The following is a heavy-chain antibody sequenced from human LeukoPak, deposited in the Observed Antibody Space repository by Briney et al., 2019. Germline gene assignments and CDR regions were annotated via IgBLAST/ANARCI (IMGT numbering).Heavy chain of an antibody. Sequence: SETLSLTCTVSGGSISSSSYYWGWIRQPPGKGLEWIGSIYYSGSTYYNPSLKSRVTISVDTSKNQFSLKLSSVTAADTAVYYCARVLTAMVTWATYYFDYWGQGTLVTVSS. D-gene: IGHD5-18*01. J-gene: IGHJ4*02. V-gene: IGHV4-39*07. CDR1: GGSISSSSYY. CDR2: IYYSGST. CDR3: ARVLTAMVTWATYYFDY.